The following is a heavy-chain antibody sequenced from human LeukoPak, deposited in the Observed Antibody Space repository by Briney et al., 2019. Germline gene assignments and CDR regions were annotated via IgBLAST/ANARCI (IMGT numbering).Heavy chain of an antibody. CDR2: IYHSGST. J-gene: IGHJ3*02. Sequence: SETLSLTCTVSGGSISSSSYYWGWIRQPPGKGLEWIGYIYHSGSTYYNPSLKSRVTISVDRSKNQFSLKLSSVTAADTAVYYCARDPDIVVVPAAIRDAFDIWGQGTMVTVSS. D-gene: IGHD2-2*02. CDR3: ARDPDIVVVPAAIRDAFDI. V-gene: IGHV4-39*07. CDR1: GGSISSSSYY.